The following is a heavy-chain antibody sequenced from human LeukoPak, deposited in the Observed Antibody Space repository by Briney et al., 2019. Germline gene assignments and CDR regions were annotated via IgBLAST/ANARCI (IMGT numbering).Heavy chain of an antibody. Sequence: GGSLRLSCAASGFTFSSYAMHWVRQAPGKGLEWVAVISYDGSNKYYADSVKGRFTISRDNSKNTLYLQMNSLRAEDTAVYYCARATFTYYYGSGSYFFYGMDVWGQGTTVTVSS. CDR2: ISYDGSNK. D-gene: IGHD3-10*01. CDR1: GFTFSSYA. J-gene: IGHJ6*02. CDR3: ARATFTYYYGSGSYFFYGMDV. V-gene: IGHV3-30-3*01.